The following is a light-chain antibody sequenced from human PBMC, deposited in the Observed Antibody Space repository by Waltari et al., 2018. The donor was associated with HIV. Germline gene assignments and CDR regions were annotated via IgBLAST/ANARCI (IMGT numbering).Light chain of an antibody. CDR2: AAS. CDR3: QQSSNWPPVT. CDR1: HNIGYY. J-gene: IGKJ5*01. V-gene: IGKV3-11*01. Sequence: VLTPSPSTLSFSQWDSTTLSCSASHNIGYYLACYQQQPRQTPTLLIYAASTSAYGIPDRVSGSGSGTDSNYNISRLEPDDVAVYYCQQSSNWPPVTFGQGTRLEI.